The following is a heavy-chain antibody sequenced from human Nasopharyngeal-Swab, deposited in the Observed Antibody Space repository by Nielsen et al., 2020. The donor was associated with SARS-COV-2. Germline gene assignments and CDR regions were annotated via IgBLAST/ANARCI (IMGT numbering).Heavy chain of an antibody. D-gene: IGHD5-18*01. J-gene: IGHJ6*03. V-gene: IGHV3-21*01. CDR2: ISSSSSYI. CDR1: GFTFSSYS. Sequence: GESLKISCAASGFTFSSYSMNWVRQAPGKGLEWVSSISSSSSYIYYADSVKGRFTISRDNAKNSLYLQLNRLRAEDTAVYYCAREGSYGPVSYMDVWGKGTTVTVSS. CDR3: AREGSYGPVSYMDV.